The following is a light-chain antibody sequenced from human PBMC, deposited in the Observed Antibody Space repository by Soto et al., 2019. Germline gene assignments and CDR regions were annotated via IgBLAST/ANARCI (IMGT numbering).Light chain of an antibody. CDR2: TTS. J-gene: IGKJ4*01. Sequence: EIVLTQSPDTLSLSPGERATLSCRASHSIDSRWLAWNQQKPGQAPRLLRYTTSSRATGIPDRFSGSGSGTDFTLTISRLEPEDFAVYYCQLVDGSVTFGGGTKVEMK. V-gene: IGKV3-20*01. CDR3: QLVDGSVT. CDR1: HSIDSRW.